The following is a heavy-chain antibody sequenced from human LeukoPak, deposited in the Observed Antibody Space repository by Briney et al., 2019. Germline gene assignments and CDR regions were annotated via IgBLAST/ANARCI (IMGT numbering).Heavy chain of an antibody. Sequence: SETLSLTCAVYGGSFSGYYWSRIRQPPGKGLEWIGEINHSGSTNYNPSLKSRVTISVDTSKNQFSLKLSSVAAADTAVYYCARGPVGTYGSGSYYNWFDPWGQGTLVTVSS. J-gene: IGHJ5*02. CDR2: INHSGST. CDR3: ARGPVGTYGSGSYYNWFDP. CDR1: GGSFSGYY. D-gene: IGHD3-10*01. V-gene: IGHV4-34*01.